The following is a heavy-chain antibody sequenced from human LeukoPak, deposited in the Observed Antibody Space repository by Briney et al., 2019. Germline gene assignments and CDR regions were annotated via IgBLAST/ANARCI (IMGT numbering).Heavy chain of an antibody. V-gene: IGHV3-30*18. Sequence: AGGSLRLSCAASGFTVSSNYMSWVRQAPGKGLEWVAVISYDGSNKCYADSVKGRFTISRDNSKNTLYLQMNSLRAEDTAVYYCAKWGVGLYYYDSSGYYFDYWGQGTLVTVSS. D-gene: IGHD3-22*01. J-gene: IGHJ4*02. CDR2: ISYDGSNK. CDR3: AKWGVGLYYYDSSGYYFDY. CDR1: GFTVSSNY.